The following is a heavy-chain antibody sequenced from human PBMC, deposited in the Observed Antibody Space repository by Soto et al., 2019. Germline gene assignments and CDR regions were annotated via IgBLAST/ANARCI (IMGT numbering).Heavy chain of an antibody. V-gene: IGHV3-23*01. CDR2: ISGSGGST. J-gene: IGHJ3*02. CDR3: AKSYYYDSSGYFDAFDI. Sequence: EVQLLESGGGLVQPGGSLRLSCAASGFTFSSYAMSWVRQAPGKGLEWVSAISGSGGSTYYADSVKGRFTISRDNSKNTLYLQMNSLRVEDTAVYYCAKSYYYDSSGYFDAFDIWGQGTMVTVSS. D-gene: IGHD3-22*01. CDR1: GFTFSSYA.